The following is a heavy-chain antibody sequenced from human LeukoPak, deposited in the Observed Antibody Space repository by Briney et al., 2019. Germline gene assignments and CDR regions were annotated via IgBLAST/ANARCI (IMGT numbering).Heavy chain of an antibody. CDR2: IKQDGSEK. CDR3: ARAYFNGGKDY. Sequence: GGSLRLSCAASGFTFSNAWMSWVRQAPGKGLEWVANIKQDGSEKYYVDSVKGRFTISRDNAKNSLYLQMNSLRAEDTAVYYCARAYFNGGKDYWGQGTLVTVSS. D-gene: IGHD4-23*01. V-gene: IGHV3-7*01. CDR1: GFTFSNAW. J-gene: IGHJ4*02.